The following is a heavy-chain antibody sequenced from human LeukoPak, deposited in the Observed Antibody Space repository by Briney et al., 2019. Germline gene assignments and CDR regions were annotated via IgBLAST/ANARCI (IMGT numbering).Heavy chain of an antibody. Sequence: SQTLSLTCTVSGGSISSGDYYWSWIRQPPGKGLEWIGCIYYSGSTYYNPSLKSRVTISVDTSKNQFSLKLSSVTAADTAVYYCARDGTLDYYGMDVWGQGTTVTVSS. D-gene: IGHD1-26*01. CDR2: IYYSGST. V-gene: IGHV4-30-4*01. J-gene: IGHJ6*02. CDR3: ARDGTLDYYGMDV. CDR1: GGSISSGDYY.